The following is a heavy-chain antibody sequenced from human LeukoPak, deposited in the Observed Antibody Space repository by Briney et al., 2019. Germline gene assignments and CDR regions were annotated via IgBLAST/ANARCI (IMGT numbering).Heavy chain of an antibody. V-gene: IGHV1-69*13. CDR1: GGTFSSYA. Sequence: ASVKVSCKASGGTFSSYAISWVRQAPGQGLEWMGGIIPIFGTANYAQKFQGRVTITADESTSTAHMELSSLRSEDTAVYYCARTVRDALDYWGQGTLVTVSS. CDR3: ARTVRDALDY. D-gene: IGHD2-8*01. CDR2: IIPIFGTA. J-gene: IGHJ4*02.